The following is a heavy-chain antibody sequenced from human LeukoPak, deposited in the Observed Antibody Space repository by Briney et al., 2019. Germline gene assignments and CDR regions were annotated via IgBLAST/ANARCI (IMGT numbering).Heavy chain of an antibody. CDR2: ISYDGSNK. Sequence: PGGSLRLSCAASGFTFSSYAMHWVRQAPGKGLEWVAVISYDGSNKYYADSVKGRFTISRDNSKNTLYLQMNSLRAEDTAVYYCARGTPRYFDYWGQGTLVTVSS. J-gene: IGHJ4*02. CDR3: ARGTPRYFDY. V-gene: IGHV3-30-3*01. CDR1: GFTFSSYA. D-gene: IGHD2-15*01.